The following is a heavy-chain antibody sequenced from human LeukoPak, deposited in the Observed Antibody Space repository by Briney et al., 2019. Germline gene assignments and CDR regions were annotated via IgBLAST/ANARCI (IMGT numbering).Heavy chain of an antibody. CDR1: GFTFSSYW. CDR2: IKQDGSEK. Sequence: GGPLRLSCAASGFTFSSYWMSWVRQAPGKGLEWVANIKQDGSEKYYVDSVKGRFTISRDNAKNSLYLQMNSLRAEDTAVYYCARDPVAAPSPEYFQHWGQGTLVTVSS. V-gene: IGHV3-7*01. J-gene: IGHJ1*01. CDR3: ARDPVAAPSPEYFQH. D-gene: IGHD6-19*01.